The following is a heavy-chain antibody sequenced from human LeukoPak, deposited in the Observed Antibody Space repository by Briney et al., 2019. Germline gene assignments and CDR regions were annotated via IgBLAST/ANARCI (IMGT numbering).Heavy chain of an antibody. CDR1: GGSISNYY. CDR3: ARALPESILDY. V-gene: IGHV4-59*06. CDR2: IYYSGST. J-gene: IGHJ4*02. D-gene: IGHD2-2*02. Sequence: PSETLSLTCTVSGGSISNYYWSWIRQHPGKGLEWIGYIYYSGSTYYNPSLKSRVTISVDTSKNQFSLKLSSVTAADTAVYYCARALPESILDYWGQGTLVTVSS.